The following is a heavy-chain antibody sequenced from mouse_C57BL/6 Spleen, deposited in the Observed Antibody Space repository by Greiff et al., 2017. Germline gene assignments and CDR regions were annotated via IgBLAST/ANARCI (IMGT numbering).Heavy chain of an antibody. CDR3: ARKDPHSNYGGYAMDY. D-gene: IGHD2-5*01. CDR2: INPSNGGT. Sequence: QVQLKQPGTELVKPGASVKLSCKASGYTFTSYWMHWVKQRPGQGLEWIGNINPSNGGTNYNEKFKSKAPLTVDKSSSTTYMQLSSLTSEDSAVSYCARKDPHSNYGGYAMDYWGQGTSVTVSS. J-gene: IGHJ4*01. CDR1: GYTFTSYW. V-gene: IGHV1-53*01.